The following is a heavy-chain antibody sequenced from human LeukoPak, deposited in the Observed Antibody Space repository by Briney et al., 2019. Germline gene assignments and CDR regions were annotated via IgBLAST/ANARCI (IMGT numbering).Heavy chain of an antibody. CDR1: GYTFTGYY. CDR2: INPNSGGT. V-gene: IGHV1-2*04. Sequence: ASVKVSCKASGYTFTGYYMHWVRQAPGQGLEWMGWINPNSGGTNYAQKFQGWVTMTRDTSISTAYMELSRLRSDDTAVYYCARGSVAGMGGYFDYWGQGTLVTVSS. CDR3: ARGSVAGMGGYFDY. J-gene: IGHJ4*02. D-gene: IGHD6-19*01.